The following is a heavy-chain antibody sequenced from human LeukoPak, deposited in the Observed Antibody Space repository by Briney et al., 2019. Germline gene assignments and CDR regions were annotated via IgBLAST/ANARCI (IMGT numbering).Heavy chain of an antibody. V-gene: IGHV3-30*02. CDR1: GFTFSSYG. J-gene: IGHJ4*02. D-gene: IGHD6-13*01. CDR3: AKLLYSSSWAFDY. CDR2: IRFDGSDK. Sequence: PGGSLRLSCAASGFTFSSYGMHWVRQAPGKGLQWVAFIRFDGSDKYYADSVKGRFTISRDNSKSTLYLQMNSLRAVDTAVYYCAKLLYSSSWAFDYWGQGTLVTVSS.